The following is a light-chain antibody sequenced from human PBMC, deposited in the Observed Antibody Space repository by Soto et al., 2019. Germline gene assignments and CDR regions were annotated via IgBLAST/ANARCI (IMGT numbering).Light chain of an antibody. CDR2: WAS. J-gene: IGKJ4*01. Sequence: DIVMTQSPDSLAVSLGERATINFKSSQSVLYSSNNKNYLTWYQHKPGQPPKLLIYWASTRESGVPDRFSGSGSGTDFTLTISSLQAEDVAVYYCQQYYSTPLTFGGGTKVDI. V-gene: IGKV4-1*01. CDR1: QSVLYSSNNKNY. CDR3: QQYYSTPLT.